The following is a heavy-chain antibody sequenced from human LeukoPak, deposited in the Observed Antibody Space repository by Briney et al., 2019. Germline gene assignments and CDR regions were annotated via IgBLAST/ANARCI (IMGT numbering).Heavy chain of an antibody. CDR3: AKLGGYDILTGSWRGYYYVDV. Sequence: GESLKISCKGSGYSFTSYWIGWVRQMPGKGLEWMGIIYPGDSDTRYSPSFQGQVIISADKSSSTAYLQWSNLRASDTAMYYCAKLGGYDILTGSWRGYYYVDVWGTGTTVTVSS. V-gene: IGHV5-51*01. CDR2: IYPGDSDT. J-gene: IGHJ6*03. CDR1: GYSFTSYW. D-gene: IGHD3-9*01.